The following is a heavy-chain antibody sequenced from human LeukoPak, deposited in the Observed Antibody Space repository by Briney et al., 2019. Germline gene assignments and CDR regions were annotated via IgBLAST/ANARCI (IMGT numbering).Heavy chain of an antibody. D-gene: IGHD2-2*02. CDR1: GYSFTSYE. CDR2: MNPSSGNT. Sequence: ASVKVSCKASGYSFTSYEINWVRQATGQGLEWMGWMNPSSGNTGYAQNFQGRVTMTRNTPISTAYMDLSSLTSADTAVYYCARRRYTDFDYWGQGTLVSVSS. J-gene: IGHJ4*02. CDR3: ARRRYTDFDY. V-gene: IGHV1-8*01.